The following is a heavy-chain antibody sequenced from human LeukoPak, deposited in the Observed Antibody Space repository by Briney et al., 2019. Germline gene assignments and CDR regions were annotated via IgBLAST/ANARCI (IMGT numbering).Heavy chain of an antibody. D-gene: IGHD3-22*01. CDR2: IRYDGSNK. V-gene: IGHV3-30*02. Sequence: GGSLRLSCAASGFTFSSYGMHWVRQAPGKGLEWVAFIRYDGSNKYYADSVKGRFTISRDNSKNTLYLQMNSLRAEDTAVYYCAKEGYYDSSGYYYPYFDYWGQGTLVTVSS. CDR3: AKEGYYDSSGYYYPYFDY. CDR1: GFTFSSYG. J-gene: IGHJ4*02.